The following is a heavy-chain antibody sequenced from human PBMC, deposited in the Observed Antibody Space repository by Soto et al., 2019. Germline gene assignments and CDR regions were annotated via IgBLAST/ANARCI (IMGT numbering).Heavy chain of an antibody. V-gene: IGHV4-31*03. CDR1: GGSISSGHYY. CDR3: EGMTFLGVANY. Sequence: SETLSLTCSVSGGSISSGHYYWTWIRQRPGKGLEWIGYIYYTGSTYYNPSLKRRLTFSIDASKNHFSLKLSSVTAADTAVYYCEGMTFLGVANYWGHGTLVTVSS. J-gene: IGHJ4*01. D-gene: IGHD3-3*01. CDR2: IYYTGST.